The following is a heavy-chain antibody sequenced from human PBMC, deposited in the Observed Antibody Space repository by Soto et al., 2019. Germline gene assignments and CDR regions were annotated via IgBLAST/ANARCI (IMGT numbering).Heavy chain of an antibody. CDR1: GFTFSSFE. J-gene: IGHJ4*02. V-gene: IGHV3-48*03. CDR3: AREKRQDYDFWSGYYFDY. D-gene: IGHD3-3*01. Sequence: VGSLRLSCVASGFTFSSFEMNWIRQAPGKGPEWIAVINPSGRTISYADSVKGRFTISRDNAENSVYLQMSSLRGEDTAVYYCAREKRQDYDFWSGYYFDYWGQGTLVTVSS. CDR2: INPSGRTI.